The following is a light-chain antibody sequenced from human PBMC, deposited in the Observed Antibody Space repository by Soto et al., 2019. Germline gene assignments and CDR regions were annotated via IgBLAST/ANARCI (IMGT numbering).Light chain of an antibody. CDR3: QQSYSTPWT. CDR2: AAS. Sequence: DIQMTQSPSSLSASVGDRVTITCRASQSISSYLNWYQQKPGKAPKLLIYAASSLQSGVHSRFSGSGSGTDFTLPISSLQPEDFATYYCQQSYSTPWTFGQGTKVEIK. V-gene: IGKV1-39*01. J-gene: IGKJ1*01. CDR1: QSISSY.